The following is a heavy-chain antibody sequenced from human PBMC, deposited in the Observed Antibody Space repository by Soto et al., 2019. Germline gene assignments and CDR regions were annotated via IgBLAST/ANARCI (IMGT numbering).Heavy chain of an antibody. CDR1: GGTFSSYA. CDR3: ARFYYGSGSYYPDYYYGMDV. D-gene: IGHD3-10*01. Sequence: SVKVSCKASGGTFSSYAISWVRQAPGQGLEWMGGIIPIFGTANYAQKFQGRVTITADESTSTAYMELSSLRSVDTAVYYCARFYYGSGSYYPDYYYGMDVWGQGTTVTVSS. J-gene: IGHJ6*02. CDR2: IIPIFGTA. V-gene: IGHV1-69*13.